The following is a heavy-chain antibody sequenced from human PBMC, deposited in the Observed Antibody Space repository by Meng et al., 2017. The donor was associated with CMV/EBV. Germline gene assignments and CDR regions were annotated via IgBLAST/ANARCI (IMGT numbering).Heavy chain of an antibody. D-gene: IGHD3-10*01. CDR1: GGSISSSSYY. Sequence: SETLSLTCTVSGGSISSSSYYWGWIRQPPGKGLEWIGSIYYSGSTNYNPSLRSRVTISLDTSKTRFSLKLSSLTAADTAVYYCARDFANEGVYYYDYYYGMDVWGQGTTVTVSS. V-gene: IGHV4-39*07. CDR3: ARDFANEGVYYYDYYYGMDV. CDR2: IYYSGST. J-gene: IGHJ6*02.